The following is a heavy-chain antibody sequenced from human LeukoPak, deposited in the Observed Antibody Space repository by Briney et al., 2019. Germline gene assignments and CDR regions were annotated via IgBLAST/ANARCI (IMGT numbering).Heavy chain of an antibody. V-gene: IGHV1-2*02. CDR3: ARDSYGGNTALRYFDL. CDR1: GYTFTGYY. D-gene: IGHD4-23*01. Sequence: GASVKVSCKASGYTFTGYYMHWVRQAPGQGLEWMGWINPNSGGTNYAQKFQGRVTMTRDMSTSTVYMELSSLRSEDTAVYYCARDSYGGNTALRYFDLWGRGTLVTVSS. J-gene: IGHJ2*01. CDR2: INPNSGGT.